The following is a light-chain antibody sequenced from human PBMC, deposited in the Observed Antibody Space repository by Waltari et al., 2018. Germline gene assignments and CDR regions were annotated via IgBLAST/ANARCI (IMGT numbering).Light chain of an antibody. CDR2: KVA. CDR1: QSLINRDGNTY. CDR3: MQGTQWPPWT. Sequence: DIVMTQSLLPLPVTLGQPASISCRSSQSLINRDGNTYLNWYQQRPGQSQRRLIYKVARRDSGVPDRFSGSGSGTDVTLKISRVEAEDVGVYYCMQGTQWPPWTFGQGTKVEIK. V-gene: IGKV2-30*01. J-gene: IGKJ1*01.